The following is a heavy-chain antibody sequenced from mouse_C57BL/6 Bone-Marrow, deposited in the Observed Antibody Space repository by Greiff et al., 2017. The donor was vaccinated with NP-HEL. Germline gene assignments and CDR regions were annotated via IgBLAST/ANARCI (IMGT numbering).Heavy chain of an antibody. Sequence: EVMLVESGGGLVQPGGSLELSCAASGFTFSDYYMYWVRQTPEKRLEWVAYISNGGGSTYYPDTVKGRFTISRDNAKNTLYLQMSRLKSEDTAMYYCARHDYWYFDVWGTGTTVTVSS. J-gene: IGHJ1*03. CDR3: ARHDYWYFDV. CDR1: GFTFSDYY. CDR2: ISNGGGST. V-gene: IGHV5-12*01.